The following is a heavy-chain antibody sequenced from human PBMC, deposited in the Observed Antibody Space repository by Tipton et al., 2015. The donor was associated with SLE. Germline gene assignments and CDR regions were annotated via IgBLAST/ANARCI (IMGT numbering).Heavy chain of an antibody. J-gene: IGHJ4*02. CDR3: ARAYIVVVPAAPYFDY. D-gene: IGHD2-2*01. CDR2: INHSGST. Sequence: TLSLTCAVYGGSFSGYYWSWIRQPPGKGLEWIGEINHSGSTNYNPSLKSRVTISVDTSKNQFSLKLSSVTAADTAVYYCARAYIVVVPAAPYFDYWGQGTLVTVSS. CDR1: GGSFSGYY. V-gene: IGHV4-34*01.